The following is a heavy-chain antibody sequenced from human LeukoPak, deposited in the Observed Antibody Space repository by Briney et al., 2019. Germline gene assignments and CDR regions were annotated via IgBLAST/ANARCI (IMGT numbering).Heavy chain of an antibody. D-gene: IGHD4-23*01. CDR1: GFTFSSYW. J-gene: IGHJ4*02. CDR2: INKDGNRK. CDR3: AKYVPPTTVATRYFDY. Sequence: GGSLRLSCAASGFTFSSYWTSWVRQTPGKGLEWVANINKDGNRKNFVDSVKGRFTISRDNAKNTLYLRMNSLRAEDTAVYYCAKYVPPTTVATRYFDYWGQGTLVTVSS. V-gene: IGHV3-7*03.